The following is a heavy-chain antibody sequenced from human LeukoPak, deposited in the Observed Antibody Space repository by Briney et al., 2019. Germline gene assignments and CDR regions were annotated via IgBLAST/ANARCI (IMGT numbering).Heavy chain of an antibody. V-gene: IGHV3-48*03. CDR2: ISSSGSTI. CDR1: GFTFSSYE. J-gene: IGHJ6*04. CDR3: AELGITMIGGV. Sequence: GGSLRLSSAASGFTFSSYEMNWVRQAPGKGLEWVSYISSSGSTIYYADSVKGRFTISRDNAKNSLYLQMNSLRAEDTAVYYCAELGITMIGGVWGKGTTVTISS. D-gene: IGHD3-10*02.